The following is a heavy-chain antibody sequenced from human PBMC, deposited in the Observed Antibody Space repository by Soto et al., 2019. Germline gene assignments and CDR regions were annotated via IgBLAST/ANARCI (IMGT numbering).Heavy chain of an antibody. J-gene: IGHJ5*02. Sequence: PSETLSLTCTVSGGSISSGDYYWSWIRQPPGKGLEWIGEINHSGSTNYNPSLKSRVTISVDTSKNQFSLKLTSVTAADTAVYYCVRDKITSDIDTWGQETLLTISS. CDR2: INHSGST. CDR1: GGSISSGDYY. V-gene: IGHV4-30-4*01. D-gene: IGHD2-2*01. CDR3: VRDKITSDIDT.